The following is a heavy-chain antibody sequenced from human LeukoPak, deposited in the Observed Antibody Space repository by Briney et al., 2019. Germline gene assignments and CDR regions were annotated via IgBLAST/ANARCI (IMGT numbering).Heavy chain of an antibody. CDR1: GYTISSCYF. CDR2: IYHGSST. D-gene: IGHD3-10*02. Sequence: PSETLSLTCAASGYTISSCYFKGCLRPPPRKVLEGFGIIYHGSSTYYKQSLKSRVTISVDKSKNKFSLKLSSVTAADTAVYYCASSLIKCSGSYTFDYWGQGTLVTVSS. CDR3: ASSLIKCSGSYTFDY. V-gene: IGHV4-38-2*01. J-gene: IGHJ4*02.